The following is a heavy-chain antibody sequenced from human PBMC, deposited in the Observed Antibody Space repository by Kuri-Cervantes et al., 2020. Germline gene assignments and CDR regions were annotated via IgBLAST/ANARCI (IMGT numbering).Heavy chain of an antibody. D-gene: IGHD5/OR15-5a*01. V-gene: IGHV3-13*01. Sequence: GESLKISCAASGFTFSSNDMNWVHQSTGKGLEWVSGLGSGGDTNFPDSVKGRFTISRDSSYNTLYLHMNSLRAEDTAVYFCAREASRSVLGGLDYRGQGTLVTVSS. CDR2: LGSGGDT. J-gene: IGHJ4*02. CDR3: AREASRSVLGGLDY. CDR1: GFTFSSND.